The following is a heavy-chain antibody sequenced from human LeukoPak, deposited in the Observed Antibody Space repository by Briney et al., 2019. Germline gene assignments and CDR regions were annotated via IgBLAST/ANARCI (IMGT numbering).Heavy chain of an antibody. CDR2: IYYSGST. CDR3: ARVGSSSWWWFDP. Sequence: SETLSLTCTVSGGSISNYYWSWIRQPPGKGLEWIGYIYYSGSTTYNPSLKSRVTISVDTSKNQFSLGLSSVTAADTAVYFCARVGSSSWWWFDPWGQGTLVTVSS. V-gene: IGHV4-59*01. D-gene: IGHD6-13*01. J-gene: IGHJ5*02. CDR1: GGSISNYY.